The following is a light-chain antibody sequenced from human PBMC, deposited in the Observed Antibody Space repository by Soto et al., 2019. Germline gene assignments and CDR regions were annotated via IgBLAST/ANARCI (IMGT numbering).Light chain of an antibody. Sequence: QSVLTQPPSVSGAPGQRVTISCTGNSSNLGAGYDVHWYRQLPGAAPKLVIFGNRNRPSGVPERFSGSKSDTSASLAITGLQGEDEADYYCQAYDYSLTASVFGGGTQLTVL. J-gene: IGLJ7*01. CDR1: SSNLGAGYD. CDR2: GNR. V-gene: IGLV1-40*01. CDR3: QAYDYSLTASV.